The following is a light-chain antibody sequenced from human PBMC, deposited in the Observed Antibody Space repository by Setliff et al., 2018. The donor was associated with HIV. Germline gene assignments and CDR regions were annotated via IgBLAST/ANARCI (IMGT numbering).Light chain of an antibody. J-gene: IGLJ3*02. CDR1: TGAVTSGHY. CDR3: LLSHYGTRV. CDR2: DTR. V-gene: IGLV7-46*01. Sequence: QAVVTQEPSLTVSPGGTVTLTCGSSTGAVTSGHYPYWFQQKPGQAPRTLIYDTRNKHSWTPARFSGSLLGGKAALTLSGAQPADEAEYYCLLSHYGTRVFGGGTKVTVL.